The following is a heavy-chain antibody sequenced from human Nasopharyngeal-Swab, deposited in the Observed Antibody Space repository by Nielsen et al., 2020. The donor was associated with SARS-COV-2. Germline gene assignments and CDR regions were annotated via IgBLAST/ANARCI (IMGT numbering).Heavy chain of an antibody. CDR3: ARDGYSSSSVYYYYYYGMDV. Sequence: WVRQAPGQGLEWMGWISAYNGNTNYAQKLQGRVTMTTDTSTSTAYMEPRSLRSDDTAVYYCARDGYSSSSVYYYYYYGMDVWGQGTTVTVSS. V-gene: IGHV1-18*01. CDR2: ISAYNGNT. J-gene: IGHJ6*02. D-gene: IGHD6-6*01.